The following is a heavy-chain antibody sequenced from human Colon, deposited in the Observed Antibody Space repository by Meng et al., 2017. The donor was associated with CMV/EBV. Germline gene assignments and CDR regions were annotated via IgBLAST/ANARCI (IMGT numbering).Heavy chain of an antibody. Sequence: VQLVESGAEVKKPGASVKVSCKASGYTFTCYYRHWVRQAPGQGLEWMGWINPNSGGTNYAQKFQGRVTMTRDTSISTAYMELSRLRSDDTAVYYCARAPYNWNDEGWFDPWGQGTLVTVSS. CDR1: GYTFTCYY. J-gene: IGHJ5*02. D-gene: IGHD1-20*01. V-gene: IGHV1-2*02. CDR3: ARAPYNWNDEGWFDP. CDR2: INPNSGGT.